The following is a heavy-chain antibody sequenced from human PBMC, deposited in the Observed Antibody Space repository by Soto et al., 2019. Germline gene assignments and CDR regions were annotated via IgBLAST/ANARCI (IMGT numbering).Heavy chain of an antibody. D-gene: IGHD3-22*01. CDR2: ISGSGGST. J-gene: IGHJ4*02. CDR3: AKGDYYDSSGYLSY. V-gene: IGHV3-23*01. Sequence: GGSLRLSCAASGFTFSSYAMSWVRQAPGKGLEWVSAISGSGGSTYYADSVKGRFTISRDNSKNTLYLQMNSLRAEDTAVYYCAKGDYYDSSGYLSYWGQGTLVTVS. CDR1: GFTFSSYA.